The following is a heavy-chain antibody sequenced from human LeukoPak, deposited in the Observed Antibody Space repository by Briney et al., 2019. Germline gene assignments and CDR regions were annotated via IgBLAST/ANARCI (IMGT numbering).Heavy chain of an antibody. V-gene: IGHV3-48*01. J-gene: IGHJ4*01. Sequence: GGSLRLSCAASGLTFSSYSMNWVRQAPGKGLVWDSYISSSSSTVYQPDSVKGRFTISRDNAKSSLYLQMNSLRAEDTAVYYCARGNYCTRTSCYTGHFDYWG. D-gene: IGHD2-2*02. CDR2: ISSSSSTV. CDR3: ARGNYCTRTSCYTGHFDY. CDR1: GLTFSSYS.